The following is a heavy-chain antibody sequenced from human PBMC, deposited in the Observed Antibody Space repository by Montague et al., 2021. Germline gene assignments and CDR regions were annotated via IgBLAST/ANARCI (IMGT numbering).Heavy chain of an antibody. J-gene: IGHJ6*02. V-gene: IGHV3-9*01. CDR1: GFTFEDYA. CDR3: ARVRERRYYYYGMDV. D-gene: IGHD1-1*01. Sequence: FLRLSCAASGFTFEDYAMHWVRQAPGKGLEWVSGISWNSGSIGYADSVKGRFTNSRDNAKNSLYLQMNSLRAEDKALYYCARVRERRYYYYGMDVWGQGTAVTVSS. CDR2: ISWNSGSI.